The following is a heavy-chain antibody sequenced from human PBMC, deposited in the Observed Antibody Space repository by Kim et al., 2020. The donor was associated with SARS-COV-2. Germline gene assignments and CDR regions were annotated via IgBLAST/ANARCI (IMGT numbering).Heavy chain of an antibody. Sequence: DSVRGRFTISRNNAKNSLYLQMNSLRAEDTAVYSCARVRGITMVRGVMDVWGQGTTVTVSS. D-gene: IGHD3-10*01. CDR3: ARVRGITMVRGVMDV. V-gene: IGHV3-48*01. J-gene: IGHJ6*02.